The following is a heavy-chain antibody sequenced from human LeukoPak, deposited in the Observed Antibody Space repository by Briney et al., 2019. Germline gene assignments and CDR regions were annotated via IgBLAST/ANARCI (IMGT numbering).Heavy chain of an antibody. J-gene: IGHJ4*02. D-gene: IGHD6-19*01. CDR2: IRSKVYGGTT. V-gene: IGHV3-49*04. CDR1: GFTFGDYA. CDR3: TRASVYSSGWYVDY. Sequence: GGSLRLSCTASGFTFGDYAMSWVRQPPGKGLEWVGFIRSKVYGGTTEYAASEKGRFTISRDDSRSIAYVQMNSLKMEDTAVYYCTRASVYSSGWYVDYWGQGTLVTVSS.